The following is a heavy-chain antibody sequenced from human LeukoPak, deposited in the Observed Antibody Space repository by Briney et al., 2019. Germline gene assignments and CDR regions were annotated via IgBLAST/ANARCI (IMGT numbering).Heavy chain of an antibody. D-gene: IGHD3-16*02. V-gene: IGHV1-18*01. CDR2: ISAYNGNT. J-gene: IGHJ4*02. CDR3: ARGPLGYDYVWGSYRLRGYFDY. Sequence: EASVKVSCKASGYTFTSYGISWVRQAPGQGLEWMGWISAYNGNTNYAQKLQGRVTMTTDTSTSTAYMELRSLRSDDTAVYYCARGPLGYDYVWGSYRLRGYFDYWGQGTLVTVSS. CDR1: GYTFTSYG.